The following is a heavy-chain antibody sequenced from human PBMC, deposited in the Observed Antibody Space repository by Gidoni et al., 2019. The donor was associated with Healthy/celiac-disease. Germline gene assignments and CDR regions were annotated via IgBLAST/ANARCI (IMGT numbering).Heavy chain of an antibody. J-gene: IGHJ4*02. Sequence: QVQLQESGPGLVKPSQTLSLPCTVSGGSISSGSYYWSWIRQPAGKGLEWIWRIYTSGRTNYNPSLKSRVTISVDTSKNQFSLKLSSVTAADTAVYYCARDSSSWNPFDYWGQGTLVTVSS. D-gene: IGHD6-13*01. CDR2: IYTSGRT. CDR3: ARDSSSWNPFDY. V-gene: IGHV4-61*02. CDR1: GGSISSGSYY.